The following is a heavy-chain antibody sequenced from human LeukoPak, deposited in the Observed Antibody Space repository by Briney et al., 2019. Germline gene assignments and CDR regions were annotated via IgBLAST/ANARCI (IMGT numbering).Heavy chain of an antibody. D-gene: IGHD5-18*01. V-gene: IGHV3-30*03. J-gene: IGHJ5*02. Sequence: GRSLRLSCAASGFTFSSYGMHWVRQAPGKGLEWVAAISYDGSNKYYADSVKGRFTISRDNAKHSLYLQMNSLRAEDTAVYYCARDPGTAMVTVSGPNWFDPWGQGTLVTVSS. CDR3: ARDPGTAMVTVSGPNWFDP. CDR2: ISYDGSNK. CDR1: GFTFSSYG.